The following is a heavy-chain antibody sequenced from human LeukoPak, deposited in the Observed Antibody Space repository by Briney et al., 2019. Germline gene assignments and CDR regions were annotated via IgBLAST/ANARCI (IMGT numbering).Heavy chain of an antibody. CDR3: ARERYGGSSKRGMDY. D-gene: IGHD6-6*01. CDR1: GGTFSSYA. V-gene: IGHV1-69*13. J-gene: IGHJ4*02. Sequence: GASVKVSCKASGGTFSSYAISWVRQAPGQGLEWMGGIIPIFGTANYAQKFQGRVTITADESTSTAYMELSSLRSEDTAVYYCARERYGGSSKRGMDYWGQGTLVTVSS. CDR2: IIPIFGTA.